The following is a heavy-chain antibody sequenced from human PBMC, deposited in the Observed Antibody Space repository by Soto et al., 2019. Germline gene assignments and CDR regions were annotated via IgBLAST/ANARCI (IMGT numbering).Heavy chain of an antibody. CDR1: GFTFSSYA. CDR2: ISGSGGST. D-gene: IGHD3-10*01. CDR3: AKFVRSRPLEIDYYYYYGMDV. Sequence: GGSLRLSCAASGFTFSSYAMSWVRQAPGKELEWVSAISGSGGSTYYADYVKGRFTISRDNSKNTLYLQMNSLRAEDTAVYYCAKFVRSRPLEIDYYYYYGMDVWGQGTTVTVSS. V-gene: IGHV3-23*01. J-gene: IGHJ6*02.